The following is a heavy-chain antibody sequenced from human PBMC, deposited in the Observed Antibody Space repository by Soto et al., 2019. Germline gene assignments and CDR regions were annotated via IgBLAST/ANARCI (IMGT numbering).Heavy chain of an antibody. J-gene: IGHJ6*02. CDR2: IYYSGST. CDR3: ARAPVGYCISTSCYGCYYYGMDV. Sequence: QVQLQESGPGLVKPSQTLSLTCTVSGGSISSGGYYWSWIRQHPGKGLEWIGYIYYSGSTYYNPSLKSRVTISVDTSKNQFSLKLSSVTAADTAVYYCARAPVGYCISTSCYGCYYYGMDVWGQGTTVTVSS. V-gene: IGHV4-31*03. D-gene: IGHD2-2*01. CDR1: GGSISSGGYY.